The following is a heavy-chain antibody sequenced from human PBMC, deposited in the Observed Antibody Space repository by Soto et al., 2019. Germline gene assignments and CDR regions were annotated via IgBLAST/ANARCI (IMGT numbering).Heavy chain of an antibody. J-gene: IGHJ6*02. V-gene: IGHV3-23*01. CDR2: ISGSGGST. D-gene: IGHD6-25*01. CDR1: GFTFSSYA. Sequence: GGSLRLSCAASGFTFSSYAMSWVRQAPGKGLEWVSAISGSGGSTYYADSVKGRFTISRDNSKNTLYLQMNSLRAEDTAVYYCAKVRRGSVMDYYYGMDVWGQGTTVTVSS. CDR3: AKVRRGSVMDYYYGMDV.